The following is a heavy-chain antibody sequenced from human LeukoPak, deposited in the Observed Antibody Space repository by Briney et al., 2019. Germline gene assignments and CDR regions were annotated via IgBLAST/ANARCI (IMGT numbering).Heavy chain of an antibody. Sequence: SVKVSCKASGGTFSSYSFTWVRQAPGQGLEWVGRIIPLLDIVNYAHKFQGRVTIMADKSTSTAYMELRSLRSEDSAVYYCARDISVDYVPDYYNGMDVWGQGTTVTVSS. V-gene: IGHV1-69*10. D-gene: IGHD4-17*01. CDR1: GGTFSSYS. CDR2: IIPLLDIV. CDR3: ARDISVDYVPDYYNGMDV. J-gene: IGHJ6*02.